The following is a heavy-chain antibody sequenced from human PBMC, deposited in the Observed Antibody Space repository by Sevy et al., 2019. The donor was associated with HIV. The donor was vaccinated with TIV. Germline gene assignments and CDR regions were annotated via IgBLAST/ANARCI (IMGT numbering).Heavy chain of an antibody. D-gene: IGHD3-22*01. CDR3: ATSRSGYFYSSGYYIY. CDR2: IYPDDSDT. J-gene: IGHJ4*02. V-gene: IGHV5-51*01. CDR1: GYRFTSHW. Sequence: GESLKISCKGSGYRFTSHWIGWVRHMPGKGLEWMGVIYPDDSDTRYSPSFQGQVTFSADKSISTAYLQWSSLKASDTGVYCATSRSGYFYSSGYYIYWGQGTLVTVSS.